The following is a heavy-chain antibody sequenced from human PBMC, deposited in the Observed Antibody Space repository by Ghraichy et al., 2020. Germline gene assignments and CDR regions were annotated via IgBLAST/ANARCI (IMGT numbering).Heavy chain of an antibody. CDR3: ARSHGMDV. CDR1: GYTFTSHD. J-gene: IGHJ6*02. V-gene: IGHV1-8*01. Sequence: ASVKVSCKASGYTFTSHDINSVRQAPGQGLEWMGWMNPNSGNTGYAQKLQGRVTMTRNTSISTAYMELSSLRSEDTAVYYCARSHGMDVWGQGTKVTISS. CDR2: MNPNSGNT.